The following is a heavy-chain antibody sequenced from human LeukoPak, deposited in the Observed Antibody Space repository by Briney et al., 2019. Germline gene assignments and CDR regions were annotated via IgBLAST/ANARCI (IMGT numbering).Heavy chain of an antibody. V-gene: IGHV1-46*01. CDR2: INPRGGST. CDR3: ARDAGDGTQGDFFYYYMDV. D-gene: IGHD7-27*01. Sequence: ASVTVSCMASGYTFTRYYMHWVRQAPGQGLEWMGLINPRGGSTIYAQKFQGRVTMTRDMSTSTVSMEVSSLRSEDTALYFCARDAGDGTQGDFFYYYMDVWGKGTTVTVSS. J-gene: IGHJ6*03. CDR1: GYTFTRYY.